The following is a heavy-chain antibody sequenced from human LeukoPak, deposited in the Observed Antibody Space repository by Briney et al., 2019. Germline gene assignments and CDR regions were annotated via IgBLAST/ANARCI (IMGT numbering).Heavy chain of an antibody. V-gene: IGHV1-2*02. D-gene: IGHD4-17*01. Sequence: ASVKVSCKASGYTFTGYYMHWVRQAPGQGLEWMGWINPNSGGTNYAQKFQGRVTMTRDTSISTAYMELSRLRSDDTAVYYCASPDPYGDYVSSQFDYWGQGTLVTVSS. CDR3: ASPDPYGDYVSSQFDY. CDR2: INPNSGGT. CDR1: GYTFTGYY. J-gene: IGHJ4*02.